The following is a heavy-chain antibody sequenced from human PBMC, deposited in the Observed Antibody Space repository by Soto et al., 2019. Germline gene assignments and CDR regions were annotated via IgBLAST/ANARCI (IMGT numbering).Heavy chain of an antibody. D-gene: IGHD3-22*01. V-gene: IGHV1-18*01. J-gene: IGHJ5*02. CDR2: ISAYNGNT. CDR1: GYTFTSYG. CDR3: ARDVDADYYDSSGYRNWFDP. Sequence: AASVKVSCKASGYTFTSYGISWVRQAPGQGLEWMGWISAYNGNTNYAQKLQGRVTMTTDTSTSTAYMELRSLRSDDTAVYYCARDVDADYYDSSGYRNWFDPWGQGTRVTVSS.